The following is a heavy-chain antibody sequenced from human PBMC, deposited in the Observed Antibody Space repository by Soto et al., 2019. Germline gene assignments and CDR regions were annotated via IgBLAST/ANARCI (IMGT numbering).Heavy chain of an antibody. J-gene: IGHJ6*02. CDR1: GGIFSSYA. CDR3: VRDGGVVIPAAIGGGYGMDV. CDR2: IIPIFGIA. Sequence: SCKASGGIFSSYAFSWVRDAPGQALEWMGGIIPIFGIANYAQKFLGRVTITADESTSTAYMEVSSLRDEDTAVYYCVRDGGVVIPAAIGGGYGMDVWGQGTTVTVSS. D-gene: IGHD2-2*01. V-gene: IGHV1-69*01.